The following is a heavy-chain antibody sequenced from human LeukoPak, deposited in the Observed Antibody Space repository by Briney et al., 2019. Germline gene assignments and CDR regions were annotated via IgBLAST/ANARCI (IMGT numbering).Heavy chain of an antibody. V-gene: IGHV3-21*01. CDR1: GFTFSSYS. Sequence: GGSLRLSCAASGFTFSSYSMNWVRQAPGKGLEWVSFISSSSSYIYYADSVKGRFTISRDNAKNSLYLQMNSLRAEDTAVYYCTRGAGNYYFDFWGRGTPVTVSS. D-gene: IGHD3-10*01. CDR3: TRGAGNYYFDF. CDR2: ISSSSSYI. J-gene: IGHJ2*01.